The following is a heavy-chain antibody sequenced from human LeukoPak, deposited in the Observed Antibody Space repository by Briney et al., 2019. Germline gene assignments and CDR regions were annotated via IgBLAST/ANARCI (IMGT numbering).Heavy chain of an antibody. V-gene: IGHV3-23*01. CDR3: AKDRRFLEWLLLDY. CDR1: GFTFSSYA. J-gene: IGHJ4*02. CDR2: ISGSGGST. Sequence: GGSLRLSWAASGFTFSSYAMSWVRQAPGKGLEWVSAISGSGGSTYYADSVKGRFTISRDNSKDTLYLQMNSLIAEDRAVYYCAKDRRFLEWLLLDYWGQGTLVTVSS. D-gene: IGHD3-3*01.